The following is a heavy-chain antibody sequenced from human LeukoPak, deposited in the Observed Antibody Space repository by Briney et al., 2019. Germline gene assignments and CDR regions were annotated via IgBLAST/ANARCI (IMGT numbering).Heavy chain of an antibody. J-gene: IGHJ4*02. CDR2: INHSGST. D-gene: IGHD3-22*01. CDR1: GGSFSGYY. CDR3: ARDSGDSSGYSDY. Sequence: SETLSLTCAVYGGSFSGYYWSWIRQPPGKGLEWIGEINHSGSTNYNPSLKSRVTISVDTSKNQFSLKLSSVTAADTAVYYCARDSGDSSGYSDYWGQGTLVTVSS. V-gene: IGHV4-34*01.